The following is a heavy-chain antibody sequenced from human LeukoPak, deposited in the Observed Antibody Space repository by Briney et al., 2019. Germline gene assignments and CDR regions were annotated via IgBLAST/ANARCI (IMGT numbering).Heavy chain of an antibody. CDR2: ISKNGNT. D-gene: IGHD4-17*01. CDR1: GGSISSYY. Sequence: SETLSLTCTVSGGSISSYYWSWIRQPPGKGLEWIGYISKNGNTNSSPSPRSRVTISIDTSKNQVSLKVRSVTAADTAVYYCATHGYGDFKFDPWGQGTLVTVSS. J-gene: IGHJ5*02. CDR3: ATHGYGDFKFDP. V-gene: IGHV4-59*08.